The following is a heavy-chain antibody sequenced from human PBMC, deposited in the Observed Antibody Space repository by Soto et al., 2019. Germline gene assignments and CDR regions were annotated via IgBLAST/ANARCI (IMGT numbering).Heavy chain of an antibody. CDR3: ARAKNYGGNQLDY. D-gene: IGHD2-15*01. CDR1: GFTCISHW. CDR2: INSDGSSK. Sequence: PGGSLRLSWAASGFTCISHWMRWVRQAPGKGLVWVARINSDGSSKDFADSVKGRFTISRDNAKNTLFLQMNSLRDEDTAIYYCARAKNYGGNQLDYWGQGTLVTVSS. V-gene: IGHV3-74*01. J-gene: IGHJ4*02.